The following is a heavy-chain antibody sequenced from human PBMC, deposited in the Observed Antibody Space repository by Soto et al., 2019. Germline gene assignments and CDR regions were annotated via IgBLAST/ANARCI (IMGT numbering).Heavy chain of an antibody. J-gene: IGHJ5*02. D-gene: IGHD1-1*01. V-gene: IGHV1-18*01. CDR2: INTYNGNT. CDR3: ARDQSWHDLVWRHDA. CDR1: GYTFTSYG. Sequence: ASVKVSCKTFGYTFTSYGIGWARQAPGQGLEWMGWINTYNGNTNYAQNLQGRVTLTTDTSTSTAYMELRSLRSNDTAIYYCARDQSWHDLVWRHDAWGQGTLVTVSS.